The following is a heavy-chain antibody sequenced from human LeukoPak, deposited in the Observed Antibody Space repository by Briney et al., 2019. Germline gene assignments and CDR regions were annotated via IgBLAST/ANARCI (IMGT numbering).Heavy chain of an antibody. Sequence: SSETLSLTCAVYGGSFSGYYWSWIRQPPGKGLEWIGEINHSGSTNYNPSLKSRVTISVDTSKNQFSLKLSSVTAADTAVYYCARLVIAARPDYSYDYWGQGTLVTVSS. J-gene: IGHJ4*02. CDR3: ARLVIAARPDYSYDY. V-gene: IGHV4-34*01. CDR1: GGSFSGYY. CDR2: INHSGST. D-gene: IGHD6-6*01.